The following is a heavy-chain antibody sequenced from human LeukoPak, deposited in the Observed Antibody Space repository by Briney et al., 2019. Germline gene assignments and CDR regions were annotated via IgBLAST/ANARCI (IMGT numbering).Heavy chain of an antibody. CDR2: ISSGSSAI. D-gene: IGHD4-17*01. J-gene: IGHJ4*02. CDR3: ARGHTAVTRHFDF. CDR1: GFTFTTYS. Sequence: GESLKISCEASGFTFTTYSMTWVRQAPGKGLEWVSIISSGSSAIFSADAPKGRFTISRDDAKNLLYLDMNSLRAEDTAVYYCARGHTAVTRHFDFWGQGTLVTVSS. V-gene: IGHV3-21*01.